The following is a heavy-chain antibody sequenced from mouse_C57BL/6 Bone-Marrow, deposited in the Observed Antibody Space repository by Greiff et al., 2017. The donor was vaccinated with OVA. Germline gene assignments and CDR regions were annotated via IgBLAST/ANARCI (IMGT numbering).Heavy chain of an antibody. CDR3: ARHGGTRFAY. CDR2: ISNGGGST. Sequence: EVQGVESGGGLVQPGGSLKLSCAASGFTFSDYYMYWVRQTPEKRLEWVAYISNGGGSTYYPDTVKGRFTISRDNAKNTLYLQMSRLKSEDTAMYYCARHGGTRFAYWGQGTLVTVSA. CDR1: GFTFSDYY. D-gene: IGHD4-1*01. V-gene: IGHV5-12*01. J-gene: IGHJ3*01.